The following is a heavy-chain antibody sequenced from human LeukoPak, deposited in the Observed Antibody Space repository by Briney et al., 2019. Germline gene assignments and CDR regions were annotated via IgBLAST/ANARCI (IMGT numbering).Heavy chain of an antibody. CDR1: GFTFSSYA. CDR2: ISGSGGST. Sequence: PGGSLRLSCAASGFTFSSYAMSWVRQAPGKGLEWVSAISGSGGSTYYADSVKGRFTISRDNSKNTLYLQMNGLRAEDTAVYYCAKDYVNQIVLYYFDYWGQGTLVTVSS. V-gene: IGHV3-23*01. CDR3: AKDYVNQIVLYYFDY. J-gene: IGHJ4*02. D-gene: IGHD6-6*01.